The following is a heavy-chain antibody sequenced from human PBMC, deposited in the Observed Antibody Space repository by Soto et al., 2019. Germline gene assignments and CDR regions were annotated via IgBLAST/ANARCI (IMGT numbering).Heavy chain of an antibody. CDR2: IKSRALGGTT. J-gene: IGHJ4*01. CDR1: GFPFSNAW. D-gene: IGHD2-15*01. CDR3: TTDSYSSMVVVRFDF. V-gene: IGHV3-15*07. Sequence: GGSLRLSCSGSGFPFSNAWINWVRHVPGKGLEWVGRIKSRALGGTTDFAAHIRGRFAITRDDSRNVAYMQMNSLHTEDTAIYYCTTDSYSSMVVVRFDFWGHGSLVTVYS.